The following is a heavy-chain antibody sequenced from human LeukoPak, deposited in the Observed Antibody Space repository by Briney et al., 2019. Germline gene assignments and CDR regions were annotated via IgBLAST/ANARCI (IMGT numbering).Heavy chain of an antibody. D-gene: IGHD2-2*01. J-gene: IGHJ4*02. CDR2: ISSSGSYI. CDR1: GFTFSSYS. V-gene: IGHV3-21*01. Sequence: GGSLRLSCAASGFTFSSYSMNWVRRAPGKGLEWVSSISSSGSYIYYADSVKGRFTISRDNAKNSLYLQMNSLRAEDTAVYYCARDPGVVVPAAISEAYFDYWGQGTLVTVSS. CDR3: ARDPGVVVPAAISEAYFDY.